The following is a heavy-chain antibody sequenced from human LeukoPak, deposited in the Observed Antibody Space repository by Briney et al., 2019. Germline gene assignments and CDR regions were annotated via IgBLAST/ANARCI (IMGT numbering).Heavy chain of an antibody. Sequence: GGSLRLSCAASGFTLSSYAMSWVRQAPGKGLEWVSAISDTGNTYHADSVKGRFTISRDNAKNTLYLQMNSLRAEDTAVYYCARGPYGDYELVDYWGQGTLVTVSS. D-gene: IGHD4-17*01. V-gene: IGHV3-23*01. CDR3: ARGPYGDYELVDY. J-gene: IGHJ4*02. CDR2: ISDTGNT. CDR1: GFTLSSYA.